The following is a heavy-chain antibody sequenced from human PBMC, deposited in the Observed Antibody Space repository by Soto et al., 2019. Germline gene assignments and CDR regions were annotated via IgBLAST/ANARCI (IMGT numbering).Heavy chain of an antibody. V-gene: IGHV3-23*01. CDR1: GFTFNSYA. Sequence: GSLKLSCGASGFTFNSYAMSWVRQAPGEGLEWVSAISGNGGSTYYADSGKGRFTISRDNSKNTLYLQMNSLRAEDTAVYYCAKDHGDGYNWDYWGQGTLVTVS. D-gene: IGHD5-12*01. CDR3: AKDHGDGYNWDY. J-gene: IGHJ4*02. CDR2: ISGNGGST.